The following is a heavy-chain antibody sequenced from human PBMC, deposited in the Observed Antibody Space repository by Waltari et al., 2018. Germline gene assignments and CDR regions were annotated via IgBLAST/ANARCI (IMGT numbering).Heavy chain of an antibody. CDR2: VRGDGKT. Sequence: QLQLQESGQGLVKPSGTLYLICAVLGDSMSTSDYWSWVRQPPGKGLECIGQVRGDGKTNYNPSFASRVTMSLDTSTYHFALKLTSATAADTALYYCARDRGRGLYLDTWGQGTLVTVSP. CDR3: ARDRGRGLYLDT. D-gene: IGHD1-1*01. V-gene: IGHV4-4*02. J-gene: IGHJ4*02. CDR1: GDSMSTSDY.